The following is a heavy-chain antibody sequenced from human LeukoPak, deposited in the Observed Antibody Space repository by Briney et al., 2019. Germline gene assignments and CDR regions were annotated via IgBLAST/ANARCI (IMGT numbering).Heavy chain of an antibody. J-gene: IGHJ5*02. V-gene: IGHV3-48*04. CDR3: ARVPAAAWVENWFDP. CDR2: ISSSSSTI. Sequence: GGSLRLSCAASGFTFSSYSMNWVRQAPGKGLEWVSYISSSSSTIYYADSVKGRFTISRGNAKNSLYLQMNSLRAEDTAVYYCARVPAAAWVENWFDPWGQGTLVTVSS. CDR1: GFTFSSYS. D-gene: IGHD6-13*01.